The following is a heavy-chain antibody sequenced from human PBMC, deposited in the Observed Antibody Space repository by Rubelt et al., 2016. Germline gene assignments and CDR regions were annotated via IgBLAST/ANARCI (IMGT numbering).Heavy chain of an antibody. V-gene: IGHV3-23*01. CDR3: AKEGQDYYGSGTPDY. J-gene: IGHJ4*02. CDR2: ISASGGAT. D-gene: IGHD3-10*01. Sequence: GKGLEWVSGISASGGATYYANSVKGRFTISRDNSKNTLYLQMNSLRAEDTAVYYCAKEGQDYYGSGTPDYWGQGTLVTVSS.